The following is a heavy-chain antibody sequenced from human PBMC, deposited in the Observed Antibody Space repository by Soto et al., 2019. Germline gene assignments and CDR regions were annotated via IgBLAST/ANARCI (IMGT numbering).Heavy chain of an antibody. CDR2: TNPNSADT. CDR3: ARGGFLEPHMDV. J-gene: IGHJ6*03. V-gene: IGHV1-8*01. Sequence: ASVKVSCKASGYSFTSYDMNWVRQVPGQGPGWVGWTNPNSADTGYAQKFQGRMTMSRDMSTRTMYMELSGLTSEDTAVYYCARGGFLEPHMDVWGRGTTVTVSS. CDR1: GYSFTSYD.